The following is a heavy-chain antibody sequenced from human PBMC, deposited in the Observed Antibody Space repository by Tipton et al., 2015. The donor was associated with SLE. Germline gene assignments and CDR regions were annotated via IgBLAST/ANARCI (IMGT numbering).Heavy chain of an antibody. V-gene: IGHV3-30*02. D-gene: IGHD3-22*01. CDR1: GFTFSSYG. J-gene: IGHJ4*02. CDR2: IRYDGSNK. Sequence: SLRLSCAAAGFTFSSYGMHWVRQAPGKGLEWVAFIRYDGSNKYYADSVKGRFTISRGNSKNTLYLQMNSLRAEDTAVYYCAKDSDSGSGYDGYFDYWGQGALVTVSS. CDR3: AKDSDSGSGYDGYFDY.